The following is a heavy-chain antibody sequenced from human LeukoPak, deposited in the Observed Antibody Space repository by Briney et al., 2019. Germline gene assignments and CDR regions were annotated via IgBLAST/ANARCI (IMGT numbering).Heavy chain of an antibody. CDR2: INPSGGST. CDR1: GYTFTSYY. J-gene: IGHJ6*03. D-gene: IGHD3-9*01. V-gene: IGHV1-46*01. Sequence: ASVKVSCKASGYTFTSYYMHWVRQAPGQGLEWMGIINPSGGSTSYAQKFQGRVTMTRDMSTSTVYMELRSLRSDDTAVYYCARDPGWSHYMDVWGKGTTVTVSS. CDR3: ARDPGWSHYMDV.